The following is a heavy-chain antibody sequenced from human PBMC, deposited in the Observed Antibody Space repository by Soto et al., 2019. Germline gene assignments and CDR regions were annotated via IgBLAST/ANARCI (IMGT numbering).Heavy chain of an antibody. D-gene: IGHD2-8*01. Sequence: SETLSLTCAVYGGSFSGYYWSWIRQPPGKGPEWIGEINHSGSTNYNPSLKSRVTISVDTSKNQFSLKLSSVTAADTAVYYCARGYCTNGVCYFEYLDWGQGTLVTVSS. CDR2: INHSGST. J-gene: IGHJ4*02. CDR3: ARGYCTNGVCYFEYLD. V-gene: IGHV4-34*01. CDR1: GGSFSGYY.